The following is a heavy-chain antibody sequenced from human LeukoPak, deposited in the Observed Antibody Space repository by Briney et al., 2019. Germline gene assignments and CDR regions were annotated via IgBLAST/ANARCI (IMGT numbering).Heavy chain of an antibody. D-gene: IGHD1-7*01. CDR1: RFTFSTYS. CDR3: ARDPGTTQTLHDAFDI. J-gene: IGHJ3*02. Sequence: GGSLRLSCAASRFTFSTYSMNWVRQAPGKGLEWVSFISTSSSYIYYADSVKGRFTISRDNARNSLYLQMNSRRAEDTAVYYCARDPGTTQTLHDAFDIWGQGTMVTVSS. CDR2: ISTSSSYI. V-gene: IGHV3-21*01.